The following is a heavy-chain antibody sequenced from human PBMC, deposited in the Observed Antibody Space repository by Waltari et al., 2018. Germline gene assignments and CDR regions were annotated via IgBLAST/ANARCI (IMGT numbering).Heavy chain of an antibody. Sequence: QVQLQQWGAGLLKPSETLSLTCAVYGGSFSGYYWSWIRQPPGKGLEWIGEINHRGSTNYNTSLKSRVTISVDTSKNQFSLKLSSVTAADTAVYYCARVVYSYGYYYYGMDVWGQGTTVTVSS. V-gene: IGHV4-34*01. CDR2: INHRGST. CDR3: ARVVYSYGYYYYGMDV. CDR1: GGSFSGYY. J-gene: IGHJ6*02. D-gene: IGHD5-18*01.